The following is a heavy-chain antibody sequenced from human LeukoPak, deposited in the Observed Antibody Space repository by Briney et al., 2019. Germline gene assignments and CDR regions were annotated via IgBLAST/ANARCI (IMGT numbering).Heavy chain of an antibody. J-gene: IGHJ3*02. D-gene: IGHD6-6*01. CDR3: ARGSSLRDADAFDI. CDR1: VVSISSGDYS. CDR2: IYYSGST. Sequence: PSETLSLTWTLSVVSISSGDYSWNWIRQPPGKGLEWIGYIYYSGSTNYNPSLKSRVTISVDTSKNQFSLKLSSVTAADTAVYYCARGSSLRDADAFDIWGQGTMVTVSS. V-gene: IGHV4-30-4*01.